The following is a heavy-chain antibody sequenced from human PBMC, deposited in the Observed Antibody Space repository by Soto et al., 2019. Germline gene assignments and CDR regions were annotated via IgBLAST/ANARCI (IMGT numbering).Heavy chain of an antibody. J-gene: IGHJ3*02. CDR1: AFTFSSYW. Sequence: GGSLRLSCAASAFTFSSYWMHWVRQAPGKGLVWVSRINSDGSSTRYADSVKGRFTISRDNAKNTLYLQMNSLRAEDTAVYYCAKDPDPYYYGSGSYSNVPDAFDIWGQGTMVTVSS. CDR2: INSDGSST. V-gene: IGHV3-74*01. CDR3: AKDPDPYYYGSGSYSNVPDAFDI. D-gene: IGHD3-10*01.